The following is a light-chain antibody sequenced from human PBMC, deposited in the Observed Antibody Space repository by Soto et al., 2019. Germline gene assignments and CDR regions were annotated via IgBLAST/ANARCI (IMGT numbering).Light chain of an antibody. V-gene: IGLV2-14*01. Sequence: QSALTQPASVSGSPGQSITISCTGTSSDVGGHNSVAWYQHNPGKAPKLMIYDVSNRPSGVSSRFSGSKSGNTASLSISGLQAEDEADYYCGSYTSSSTLVFGTGTKLTVL. CDR2: DVS. J-gene: IGLJ1*01. CDR1: SSDVGGHNS. CDR3: GSYTSSSTLV.